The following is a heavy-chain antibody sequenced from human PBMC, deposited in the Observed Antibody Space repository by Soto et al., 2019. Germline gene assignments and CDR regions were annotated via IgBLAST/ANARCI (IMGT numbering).Heavy chain of an antibody. CDR3: AKTESFNGYYNAFDS. CDR1: GFTFSSYE. Sequence: PGGSLRLSCTASGFTFSSYEMNWVRQAPGKGLEWVSYISSGGTTIYYADSVKGRFTISRDNAKNSLDLQMNSLRADDTAIYYCAKTESFNGYYNAFDSWGQGTRVTVSS. J-gene: IGHJ4*02. V-gene: IGHV3-48*03. D-gene: IGHD3-9*01. CDR2: ISSGGTTI.